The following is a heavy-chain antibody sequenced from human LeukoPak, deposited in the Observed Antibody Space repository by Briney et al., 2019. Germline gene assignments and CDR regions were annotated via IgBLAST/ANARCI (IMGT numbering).Heavy chain of an antibody. J-gene: IGHJ6*02. CDR3: ARRVTRTNYYYYYGMDV. Sequence: GGSLRLSFAASGFTFSDYYMSWIRQAPGKGLEWVAVIWYDGSNKYYADSVKGRFTISRDNSKNTLYLQMNSLRAEDTAVYYCARRVTRTNYYYYYGMDVWGQGTTVTVSS. D-gene: IGHD1-7*01. V-gene: IGHV3-33*08. CDR1: GFTFSDYY. CDR2: IWYDGSNK.